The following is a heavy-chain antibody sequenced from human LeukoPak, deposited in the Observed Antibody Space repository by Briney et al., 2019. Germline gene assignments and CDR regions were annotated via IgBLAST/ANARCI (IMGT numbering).Heavy chain of an antibody. D-gene: IGHD3-22*01. CDR3: ARGTKEYYYDSSGYSLDY. V-gene: IGHV4-59*01. CDR2: IYYSGST. J-gene: IGHJ4*02. Sequence: KPSETLSLTCTVSGGSISSYYWSWIRQPPGKGLEWIGYIYYSGSTNYNPSLKSRVTISVDTSKNQFSLKLSSVTAADTAVYYCARGTKEYYYDSSGYSLDYWGQGAPVTVSS. CDR1: GGSISSYY.